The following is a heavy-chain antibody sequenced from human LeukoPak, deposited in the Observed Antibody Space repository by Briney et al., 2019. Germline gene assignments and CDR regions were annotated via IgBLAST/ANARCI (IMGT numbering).Heavy chain of an antibody. D-gene: IGHD3-3*01. CDR3: ARGVFDFWSGYYVTFDY. CDR2: INHSGST. Sequence: SETLSLTCTVSGGSISSSSYYWGWIRQPPGKGLEWIGEINHSGSTNYNPSLKSRVTISVDTSKNQFSLKLSSVTAADTAVYYCARGVFDFWSGYYVTFDYWGQGTLVTVSS. CDR1: GGSISSSSYY. V-gene: IGHV4-39*07. J-gene: IGHJ4*02.